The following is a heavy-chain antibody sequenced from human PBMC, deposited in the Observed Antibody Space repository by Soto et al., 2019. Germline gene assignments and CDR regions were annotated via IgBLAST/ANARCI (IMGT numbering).Heavy chain of an antibody. Sequence: VASVKVSCKASGYTFTGYYMHWVRQAPGQGLEWMGWINPNSGGTNYAQKFQGRVTMTRDTSISTAYMELSRLRSDDTAVYYCARDGRLLSKQYYYYYYGMDVWGQGTTVTVSS. CDR3: ARDGRLLSKQYYYYYYGMDV. CDR1: GYTFTGYY. V-gene: IGHV1-2*02. D-gene: IGHD2-2*01. J-gene: IGHJ6*02. CDR2: INPNSGGT.